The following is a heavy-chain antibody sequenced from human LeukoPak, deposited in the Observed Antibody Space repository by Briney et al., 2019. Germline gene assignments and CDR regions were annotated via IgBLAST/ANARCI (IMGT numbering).Heavy chain of an antibody. Sequence: SETLSLTCAVSGGSISSYYWSWIRQPPGKGLEWIGYIYYSGSTNYNPSLKCRVTISVDTSKNQFSLRLSSVTAADTAIYYCARYRGRNGSNYYFDSWGQGILVTVSS. CDR1: GGSISSYY. V-gene: IGHV4-59*12. CDR3: ARYRGRNGSNYYFDS. J-gene: IGHJ4*02. D-gene: IGHD2-15*01. CDR2: IYYSGST.